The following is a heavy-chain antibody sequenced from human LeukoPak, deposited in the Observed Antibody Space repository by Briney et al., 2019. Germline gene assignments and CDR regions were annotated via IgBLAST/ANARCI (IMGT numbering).Heavy chain of an antibody. CDR2: IIPIFGTA. CDR3: ACHSIVVPAANGYYYYYMDV. Sequence: SVKVSCKASGGTFSSYAISWVRQAPGQGLEWMGGIIPIFGTANYAQKFQGRVTITADESTSTAYMELSSLRSEDTAVYYCACHSIVVPAANGYYYYYMDVWGKGTTVTISS. D-gene: IGHD2-2*01. J-gene: IGHJ6*03. CDR1: GGTFSSYA. V-gene: IGHV1-69*01.